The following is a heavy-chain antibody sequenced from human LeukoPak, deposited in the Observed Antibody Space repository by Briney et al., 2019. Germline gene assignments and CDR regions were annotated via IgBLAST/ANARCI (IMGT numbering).Heavy chain of an antibody. D-gene: IGHD5-18*01. CDR2: ISSNGSTI. Sequence: GGSLRLSCAASGFTFSDYYMSWIRQAPGKGLEWVSYISSNGSTIYYADSVKGRFTISRDNAKNSLYLQMNSLRAEDTAVYYCARQGYSYGYSLGYFDYWGQGTLVTVSS. J-gene: IGHJ4*02. CDR1: GFTFSDYY. V-gene: IGHV3-11*01. CDR3: ARQGYSYGYSLGYFDY.